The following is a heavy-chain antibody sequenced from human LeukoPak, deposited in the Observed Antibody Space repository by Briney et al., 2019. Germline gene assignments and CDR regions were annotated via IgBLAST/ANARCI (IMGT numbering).Heavy chain of an antibody. CDR1: EFTSSDTY. V-gene: IGHV3-11*01. CDR3: ATGGSSGFDY. Sequence: PGGSRSLSGAASEFTSSDTYRSWIPKPPGKGLEWVSYISSSGSTIYYADSVKGRFTISRDNAKNSLYLQMNSLRAEDTAVYYCATGGSSGFDYWGQGTLVTVSS. CDR2: ISSSGSTI. D-gene: IGHD6-6*01. J-gene: IGHJ4*02.